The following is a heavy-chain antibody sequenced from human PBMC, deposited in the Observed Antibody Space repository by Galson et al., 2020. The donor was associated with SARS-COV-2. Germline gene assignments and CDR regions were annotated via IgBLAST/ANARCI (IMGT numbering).Heavy chain of an antibody. D-gene: IGHD4-17*01. CDR2: IYHSGST. V-gene: IGHV4-30-2*01. CDR1: GGSISSGGYS. CDR3: ARSPSREAVTTFDY. J-gene: IGHJ4*02. Sequence: ETSETLSLTCAVSGGSISSGGYSWSWIRQPPGKGLEWIGYIYHSGSTYYNPSLKSRVTILVDRSKNQFSLKLSSVTAADTAVYYCARSPSREAVTTFDYWGQGTLVTVSS.